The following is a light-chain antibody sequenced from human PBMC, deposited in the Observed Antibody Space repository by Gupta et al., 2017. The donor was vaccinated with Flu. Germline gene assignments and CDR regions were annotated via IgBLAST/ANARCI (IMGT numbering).Light chain of an antibody. J-gene: IGKJ1*01. CDR2: SAS. CDR1: QDVSTY. Sequence: QMTQSPSSLSASVGDRVTITCRTSQDVSTYLNWYQQKPGKASKLLMYSASSLESGVPSRFSGSGSGTDFTLTITSLQPDDFAIYHCQQSYSIPQTFGQGTKV. CDR3: QQSYSIPQT. V-gene: IGKV1-39*01.